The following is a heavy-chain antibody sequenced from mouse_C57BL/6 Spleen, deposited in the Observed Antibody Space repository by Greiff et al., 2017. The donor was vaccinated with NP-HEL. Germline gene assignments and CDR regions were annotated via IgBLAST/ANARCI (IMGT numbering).Heavy chain of an antibody. Sequence: VQLQQPGAELVKPGASVKMSCKASGYTFTSYWITWVKQRPGQGLEWIGDIYPGSGSTNYNEKFKSKATLTVDTSSSTAYMQLSSLTSEDSAVYYCARAYYYGSSQAWFAYWGQGTLVTASA. V-gene: IGHV1-55*01. D-gene: IGHD1-1*01. CDR3: ARAYYYGSSQAWFAY. CDR1: GYTFTSYW. CDR2: IYPGSGST. J-gene: IGHJ3*01.